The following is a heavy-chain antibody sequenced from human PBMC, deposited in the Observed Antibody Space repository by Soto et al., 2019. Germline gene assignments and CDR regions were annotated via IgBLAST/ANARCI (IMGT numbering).Heavy chain of an antibody. CDR2: IIPIFGTA. V-gene: IGHV1-69*13. CDR3: ARGVGYYGSGSFTRSQTHNNWFDP. D-gene: IGHD3-10*01. CDR1: GGTFSSYA. J-gene: IGHJ5*02. Sequence: SVQVSCKASGGTFSSYAISWVRQAPGQGLEWMGGIIPIFGTANYAQKFQGRVTITADEPTSTAYMELSSLRSEDTAVYYCARGVGYYGSGSFTRSQTHNNWFDPWGQGTLVTVSS.